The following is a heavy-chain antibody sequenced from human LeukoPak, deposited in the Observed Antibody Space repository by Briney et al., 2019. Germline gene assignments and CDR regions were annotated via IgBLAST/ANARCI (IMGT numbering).Heavy chain of an antibody. CDR2: ISGSGGST. CDR1: GGTLSSYA. D-gene: IGHD4-11*01. J-gene: IGHJ4*02. Sequence: GASVKVSCKASGGTLSSYAISWVRQAPGKGLEWGSAISGSGGSTYYADSVKGRFTISRDNSKNTLYLQMNTLRAQDTAVYYCAKVLPIYSIVYYFDYWGQGTLVTVSS. CDR3: AKVLPIYSIVYYFDY. V-gene: IGHV3-23*01.